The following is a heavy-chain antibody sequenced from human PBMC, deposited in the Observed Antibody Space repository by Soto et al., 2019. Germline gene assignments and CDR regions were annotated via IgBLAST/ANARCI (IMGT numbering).Heavy chain of an antibody. CDR3: TTLREAYCGGDCYSNDAFDI. J-gene: IGHJ3*02. D-gene: IGHD2-21*01. V-gene: IGHV3-73*01. Sequence: GGSLRLSCAASGFTFSGSAMHWVRQASGKGLEWVGRIRSKANSYATAYAASVKGRFTISRDDSKNTAYLQMNSLKTEDTAVYYCTTLREAYCGGDCYSNDAFDIWGQGTMVTVSS. CDR2: IRSKANSYAT. CDR1: GFTFSGSA.